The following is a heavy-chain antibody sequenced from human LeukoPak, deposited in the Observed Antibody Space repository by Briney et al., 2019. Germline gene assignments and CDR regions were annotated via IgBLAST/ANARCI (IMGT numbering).Heavy chain of an antibody. CDR1: GGTFISYT. Sequence: GASVKVSCKASGGTFISYTISWVRQAPGQGLEWMGRIIPFLGIANYAQKFQGRVTITADRSTSTAYMELSSLRSEDTAVYYCARDGQWELPVPYYFDYWGQGTLVIVSS. J-gene: IGHJ4*02. D-gene: IGHD1-26*01. V-gene: IGHV1-69*10. CDR2: IIPFLGIA. CDR3: ARDGQWELPVPYYFDY.